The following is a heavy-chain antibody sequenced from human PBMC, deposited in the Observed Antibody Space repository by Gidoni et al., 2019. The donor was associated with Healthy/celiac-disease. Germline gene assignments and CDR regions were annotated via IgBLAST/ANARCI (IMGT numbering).Heavy chain of an antibody. J-gene: IGHJ6*02. V-gene: IGHV3-15*01. CDR3: TTDENYDILTGYPPGYYGMDV. D-gene: IGHD3-9*01. CDR2: IKSKTDGGTT. Sequence: EVQLVESGGGLVTPGGSLRLSCAASAFTFSNAWMSWVRPAPGKGLEWVGRIKSKTDGGTTDYAAPVKGRFTISRDDSKNTLYLQMNSLKTEDTAVYYCTTDENYDILTGYPPGYYGMDVWGQGTTVTVSS. CDR1: AFTFSNAW.